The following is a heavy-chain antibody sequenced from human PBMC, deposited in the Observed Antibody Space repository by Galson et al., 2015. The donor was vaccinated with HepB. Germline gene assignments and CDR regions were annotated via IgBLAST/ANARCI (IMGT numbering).Heavy chain of an antibody. V-gene: IGHV5-51*01. D-gene: IGHD5-24*01. J-gene: IGHJ3*02. CDR1: GYRFTSYW. CDR2: IYPGDSDT. Sequence: QSGAEVKKPGESLKISCKGSGYRFTSYWIGWVRQMPGKGLEWMGIIYPGDSDTRYSPSFQGQVTISADKSISTAYLQWSSLKASDTAIYYCARHKREMATIDAFDIWGQGTMVTVSS. CDR3: ARHKREMATIDAFDI.